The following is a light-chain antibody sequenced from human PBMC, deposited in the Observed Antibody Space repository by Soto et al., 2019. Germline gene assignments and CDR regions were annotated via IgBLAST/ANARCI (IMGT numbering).Light chain of an antibody. Sequence: AIQLTQSPSSLSASLGDRVTITCRASQGISSALAWYQQRPGKAPKLLIYDASSLESGVPSRFSGSGSGTEFSLTISSLQPDDFATYYCQQYKSFSLTFGGGTKVDIK. CDR3: QQYKSFSLT. J-gene: IGKJ4*01. CDR2: DAS. V-gene: IGKV1-13*02. CDR1: QGISSA.